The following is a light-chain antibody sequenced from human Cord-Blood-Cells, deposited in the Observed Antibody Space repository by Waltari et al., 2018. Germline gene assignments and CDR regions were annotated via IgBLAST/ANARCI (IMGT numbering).Light chain of an antibody. CDR1: RSDVGGYNY. CDR3: SSYTSSSTLV. J-gene: IGLJ2*01. CDR2: DVH. V-gene: IGLV2-14*01. Sequence: QSALTQPASVSGSPGQSITISCTGTRSDVGGYNYVSWNQQHPGKAPKLMIYDVHNRPSGVSNRFSGSKSGNSASLTISGLQAEDEADYYCSSYTSSSTLVFGGGTKLTVL.